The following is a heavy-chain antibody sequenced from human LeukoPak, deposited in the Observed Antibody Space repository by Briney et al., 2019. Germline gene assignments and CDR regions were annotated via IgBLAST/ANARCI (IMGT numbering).Heavy chain of an antibody. Sequence: PGGSLRLSCAGFGFTFSHYNMNLVRQAPGKGLEWVAYISGSSTIIYYADSEKGRFTVSRDNAKSSLYLQMNSLRAEDTALYYCARDFLEDTQWGQGTLVTVSS. J-gene: IGHJ4*02. D-gene: IGHD2-2*02. V-gene: IGHV3-48*01. CDR2: ISGSSTII. CDR1: GFTFSHYN. CDR3: ARDFLEDTQ.